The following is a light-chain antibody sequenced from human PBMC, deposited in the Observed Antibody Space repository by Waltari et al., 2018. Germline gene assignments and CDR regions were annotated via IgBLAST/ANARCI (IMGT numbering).Light chain of an antibody. Sequence: ETKLTQSPATLSLSPGERATLSCRASQTVHNNLTWYQQKPGQAPRLLIYDASNRATGIPARFSGGGSGTDFTLPISSLEPEDFAVYYCEKRSNWGWTFGQGTKVEMK. J-gene: IGKJ1*01. CDR2: DAS. CDR3: EKRSNWGWT. CDR1: QTVHNN. V-gene: IGKV3-11*01.